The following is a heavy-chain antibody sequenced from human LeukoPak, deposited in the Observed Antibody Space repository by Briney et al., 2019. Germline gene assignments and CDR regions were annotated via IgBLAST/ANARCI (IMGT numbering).Heavy chain of an antibody. D-gene: IGHD6-13*01. CDR1: GGSISSSNW. J-gene: IGHJ5*02. CDR2: VYHSGST. V-gene: IGHV4-4*02. Sequence: SETLFLTCAVSGGSISSSNWWSWVCQPPGKGLEWLGEVYHSGSTNYNPSLKSRVTISVDTSKNQFSLKVSSVSAADTAVYYCARAYSSSWYWNWFDPWGQGTLVTVSS. CDR3: ARAYSSSWYWNWFDP.